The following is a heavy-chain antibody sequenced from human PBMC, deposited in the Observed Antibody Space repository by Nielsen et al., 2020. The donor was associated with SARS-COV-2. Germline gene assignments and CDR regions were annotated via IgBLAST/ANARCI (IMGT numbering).Heavy chain of an antibody. D-gene: IGHD5-18*01. V-gene: IGHV1-2*06. CDR1: GYTFTGYY. CDR2: INPNSGGT. J-gene: IGHJ3*02. CDR3: ARVYKRDTAMVTGAFDI. Sequence: ASVKVSCKASGYTFTGYYMHWVRQAPGQGLEWMGRINPNSGGTSYAQKFQGRVTMTRDTSTSTVYMELSSLRSEDTAVYYCARVYKRDTAMVTGAFDIWGQGTMVTVSS.